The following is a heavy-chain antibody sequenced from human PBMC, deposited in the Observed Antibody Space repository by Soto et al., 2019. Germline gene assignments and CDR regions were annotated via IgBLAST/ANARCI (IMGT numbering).Heavy chain of an antibody. V-gene: IGHV1-69*12. CDR3: ASGLQMWLRRINDGYSG. J-gene: IGHJ4*02. CDR2: IIPMFGTA. D-gene: IGHD5-12*01. Sequence: QVQLVQSGAEVKKPESSVKVSCKAPGGTFSTYAISWVRQAPGQGLEWMGGIIPMFGTANYAQRFQDRVTITAEESTSTVYLELSSLRSEDTAVYFCASGLQMWLRRINDGYSGWGQGTLVTVSS. CDR1: GGTFSTYA.